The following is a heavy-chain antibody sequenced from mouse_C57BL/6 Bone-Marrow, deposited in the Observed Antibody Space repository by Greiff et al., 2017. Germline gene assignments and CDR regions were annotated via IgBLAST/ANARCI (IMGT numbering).Heavy chain of an antibody. CDR3: AREDYSKN. CDR2: ISDGGSYT. Sequence: EVQVVESGGGLVKPGGSLKLSCAASGFTFSSYAMSWVRQTPEKRLEWVATISDGGSYTYYPDNVKGRFTISRDNAKNNLYLQMSHLKSEDTAMYYCAREDYSKNWGQGTLVTVSA. D-gene: IGHD2-5*01. CDR1: GFTFSSYA. J-gene: IGHJ3*01. V-gene: IGHV5-4*01.